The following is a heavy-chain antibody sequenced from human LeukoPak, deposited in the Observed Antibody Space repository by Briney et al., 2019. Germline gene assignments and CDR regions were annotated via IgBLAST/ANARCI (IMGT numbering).Heavy chain of an antibody. Sequence: SETLSLTCTVSGGSISSSSYYWGWIRQPPGKGLEWIGSIYYSGSTYYNPSLKSRVTISVDTSKNQFSLKLSSVTAADTAVYYCARDWKYRNVRPPEGWFDPWGQGTLVTVSS. CDR3: ARDWKYRNVRPPEGWFDP. V-gene: IGHV4-39*07. J-gene: IGHJ5*02. CDR1: GGSISSSSYY. CDR2: IYYSGST. D-gene: IGHD1-7*01.